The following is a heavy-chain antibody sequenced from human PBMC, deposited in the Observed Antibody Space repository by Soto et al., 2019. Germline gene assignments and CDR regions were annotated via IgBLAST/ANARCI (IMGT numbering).Heavy chain of an antibody. V-gene: IGHV3-7*01. CDR3: ARDVVRGSWFDP. CDR2: IKQDGSEK. D-gene: IGHD3-10*01. Sequence: GGSLRLSCAASGFTFISYWMSWVRQAPGKGLEWVANIKQDGSEKYYVDSVKGRFTISRDNAKNSLYLQMNSLRAEDTAVYYCARDVVRGSWFDPWGQGTLVTVSS. CDR1: GFTFISYW. J-gene: IGHJ5*02.